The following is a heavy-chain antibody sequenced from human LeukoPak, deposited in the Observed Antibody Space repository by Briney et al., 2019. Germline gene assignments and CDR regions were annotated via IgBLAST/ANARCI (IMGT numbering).Heavy chain of an antibody. V-gene: IGHV3-30*04. Sequence: GGSLRLSCVASGFTFSPYAMHWVRQAPGKGLGWVAVISYDGSYKHYADSVKGRFTISRDNSKNTLYLQMNSLGAEDTAVYYCARGTTVTWKPVDFWGQGTLVTVSS. CDR2: ISYDGSYK. CDR3: ARGTTVTWKPVDF. J-gene: IGHJ4*02. CDR1: GFTFSPYA. D-gene: IGHD4-11*01.